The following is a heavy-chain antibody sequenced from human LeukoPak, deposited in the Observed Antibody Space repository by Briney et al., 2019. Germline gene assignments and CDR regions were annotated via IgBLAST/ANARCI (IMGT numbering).Heavy chain of an antibody. Sequence: GGSLRLSCAASGFTFSSYGMHWVRQAPGKGLEWVTLIRYDGSNKYYADSVKGRFTISRGNSKNRLYLQMNSLRAEDTAVYYCAKDHAGAADSYYYYYNYMDVWGKGTTVTVSS. V-gene: IGHV3-30*02. CDR1: GFTFSSYG. CDR2: IRYDGSNK. CDR3: AKDHAGAADSYYYYYNYMDV. D-gene: IGHD4/OR15-4a*01. J-gene: IGHJ6*03.